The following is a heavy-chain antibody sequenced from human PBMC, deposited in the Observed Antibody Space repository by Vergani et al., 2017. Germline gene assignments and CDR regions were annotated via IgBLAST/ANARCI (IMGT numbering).Heavy chain of an antibody. CDR3: ARTGYSYSKAFDY. CDR2: IDWVDDK. D-gene: IGHD5-18*01. J-gene: IGHJ4*02. V-gene: IGHV2-70*17. CDR1: GFSLSTSGMC. Sequence: QVTLRESGPALVKPTQTLTLTCTFSGFSLSTSGMCVSWNRQPPGKALEWLARIDWVDDKFYSTSLKTRLTISKDTSKNQVVLTMTNMDPVDTATYYCARTGYSYSKAFDYWGQGTLVTVSS.